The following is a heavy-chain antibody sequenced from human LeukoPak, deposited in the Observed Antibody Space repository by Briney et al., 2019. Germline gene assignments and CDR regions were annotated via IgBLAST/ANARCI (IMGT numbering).Heavy chain of an antibody. CDR2: IYPGDSDT. D-gene: IGHD2-2*01. CDR3: ARPAYCSSTSCYGNWGAFDI. V-gene: IGHV5-51*01. J-gene: IGHJ3*02. Sequence: GESLKISCKGSGYSFTSYWIGWVRQMPGKGLEWVGIIYPGDSDTRYSPSFQGQVTISADKSISTAYLQWSSLKASDTAMYYCARPAYCSSTSCYGNWGAFDIWGQGTMVTVSS. CDR1: GYSFTSYW.